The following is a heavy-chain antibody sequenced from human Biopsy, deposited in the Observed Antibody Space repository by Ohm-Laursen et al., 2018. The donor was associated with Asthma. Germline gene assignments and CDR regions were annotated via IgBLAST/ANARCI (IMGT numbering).Heavy chain of an antibody. Sequence: SSLRLSCAASGFTFHNYVMHWVCQAPGKGLEWVAGIFFDGSNKYYADSVKGRFTISRDNSKDTLYLQVNSLRGDDTAVYYCARGKTWGRSYYFDYWGQGTLVTVSS. D-gene: IGHD6-6*01. V-gene: IGHV3-30-3*01. CDR3: ARGKTWGRSYYFDY. CDR2: IFFDGSNK. CDR1: GFTFHNYV. J-gene: IGHJ4*02.